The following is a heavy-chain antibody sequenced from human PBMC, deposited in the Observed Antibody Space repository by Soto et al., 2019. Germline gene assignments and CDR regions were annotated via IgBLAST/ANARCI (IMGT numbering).Heavy chain of an antibody. Sequence: EVQLVESGGGLVQPGGSLRLSCAASGFTLSGSSMHWVRQAPGKGLVWVSGIDNAGTDSTYADSVKGRFTSSRDNAKNMLYLPMNSLRVEDTAVYYCARGWFRPAVWGKATTVPVSS. D-gene: IGHD3-10*01. V-gene: IGHV3-74*01. CDR3: ARGWFRPAV. J-gene: IGHJ6*04. CDR2: IDNAGTDS. CDR1: GFTLSGSS.